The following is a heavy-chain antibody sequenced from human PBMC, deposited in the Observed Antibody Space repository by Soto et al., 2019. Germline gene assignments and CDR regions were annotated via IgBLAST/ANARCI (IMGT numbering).Heavy chain of an antibody. J-gene: IGHJ6*03. D-gene: IGHD7-27*01. CDR1: GGSFSGYY. CDR2: INHSGST. Sequence: SETLSLTCAVYGGSFSGYYWSWIRQPPGKGLEWIGEINHSGSTNYNPSLKSRVTISVDTSKNQFSLKLSSVTAADTAVYYCARGPNPRKYYYYYYMDVWGKGTTVTVSS. V-gene: IGHV4-34*01. CDR3: ARGPNPRKYYYYYYMDV.